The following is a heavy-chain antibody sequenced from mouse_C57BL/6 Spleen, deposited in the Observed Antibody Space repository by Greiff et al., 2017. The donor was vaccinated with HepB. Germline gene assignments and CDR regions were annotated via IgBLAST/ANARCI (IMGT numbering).Heavy chain of an antibody. J-gene: IGHJ4*01. CDR3: ARSGYSYAMDD. V-gene: IGHV5-17*01. CDR2: ISSGSSTI. D-gene: IGHD2-3*01. Sequence: EVKLMESGGGLVKPGGSLKLSCAASGFTFSDYGMHWVRQAPEKGLEWVAYISSGSSTIYYAETVKGRFTISRDNAKNTLFLQMTSLRSEDTAMYYCARSGYSYAMDDWGQGTSVTVSS. CDR1: GFTFSDYG.